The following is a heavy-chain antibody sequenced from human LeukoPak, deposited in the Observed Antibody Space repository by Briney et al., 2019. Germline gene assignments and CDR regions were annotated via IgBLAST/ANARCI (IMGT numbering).Heavy chain of an antibody. CDR1: GYRFGAYS. CDR2: ITSDSNFR. CDR3: VRNLFYGSGSLAY. V-gene: IGHV3-21*01. Sequence: GGSLRLSCAGYGYRFGAYSMNWVRQAPGKGLEWVSLITSDSNFRYYADSVEGRFTISRDNTNNSLYLQMSSLRPDDTAIYHCVRNLFYGSGSLAYWGRGTPVTVSS. D-gene: IGHD3-10*01. J-gene: IGHJ4*02.